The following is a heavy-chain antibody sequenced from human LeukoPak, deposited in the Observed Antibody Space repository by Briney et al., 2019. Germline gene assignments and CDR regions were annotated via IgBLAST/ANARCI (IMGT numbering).Heavy chain of an antibody. CDR2: ISSNSTYI. J-gene: IGHJ4*02. CDR1: GGSISGGDYY. CDR3: ARRAIAVAGTFFDY. Sequence: LSLTCTVSGGSISGGDYYWRWIRLPPGKGLEWVSSISSNSTYIYYADSMKGRFTISRDNAKNSLYLQMNSLRAEDTAVYYCARRAIAVAGTFFDYWGQGTLVTVSS. V-gene: IGHV3-11*06. D-gene: IGHD6-19*01.